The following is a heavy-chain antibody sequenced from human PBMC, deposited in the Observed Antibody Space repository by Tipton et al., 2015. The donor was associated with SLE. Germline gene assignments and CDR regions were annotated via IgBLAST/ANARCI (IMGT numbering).Heavy chain of an antibody. CDR3: ASIPYDYSYGLDV. D-gene: IGHD2-2*02. CDR2: IYTIGNT. Sequence: TLSLTCTVSGGSLSSGSYYWTWIRQPAGKGLEWIGYIYTIGNTNYNPSLKSRVTISVGTSKNQFFLKVSSVTAADTAVYYCASIPYDYSYGLDVWGQGTTVTGSS. V-gene: IGHV4-61*09. J-gene: IGHJ6*02. CDR1: GGSLSSGSYY.